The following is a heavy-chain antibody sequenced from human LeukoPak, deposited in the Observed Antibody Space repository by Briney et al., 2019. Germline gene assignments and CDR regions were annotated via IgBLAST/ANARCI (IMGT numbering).Heavy chain of an antibody. Sequence: PSETLSLTCVVSGYFISSGYYWVWIRQSPGKGLEWIGSIYHTGYTYYNPSLKSRVTISVDTSKNQFSLQLSSVAAADTAVYCCARDQFLMDVWGKGTTVTVSS. V-gene: IGHV4-38-2*02. D-gene: IGHD2-21*01. CDR2: IYHTGYT. CDR1: GYFISSGYY. CDR3: ARDQFLMDV. J-gene: IGHJ6*03.